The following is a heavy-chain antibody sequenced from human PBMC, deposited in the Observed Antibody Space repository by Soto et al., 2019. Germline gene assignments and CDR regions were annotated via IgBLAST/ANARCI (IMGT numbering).Heavy chain of an antibody. J-gene: IGHJ6*03. V-gene: IGHV3-23*01. CDR2: ISGSGGST. Sequence: HPGGSLRLSCAASGFTFSSYAMSWVRQAPGKGLEWVSAISGSGGSTYYADSVKGRFTISRDNSKNTLYLQMNSLRAEDTAVYYCAKFSSGYDNYYYYMDVWGKGTTVTVSS. CDR3: AKFSSGYDNYYYYMDV. D-gene: IGHD5-12*01. CDR1: GFTFSSYA.